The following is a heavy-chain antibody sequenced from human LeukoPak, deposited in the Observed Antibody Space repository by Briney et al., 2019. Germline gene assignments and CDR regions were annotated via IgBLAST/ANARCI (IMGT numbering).Heavy chain of an antibody. Sequence: GGSLRLSCAASGFTFSTFWMHWVRQAPGEGPVWVSCINNDGSTTNYADSVKGRFTISRDNAKNTLYLQMNSLTDDDTAVYYCATAGQYRFDNWGQGTLVTVSS. CDR2: INNDGSTT. D-gene: IGHD6-19*01. CDR3: ATAGQYRFDN. CDR1: GFTFSTFW. V-gene: IGHV3-74*01. J-gene: IGHJ5*02.